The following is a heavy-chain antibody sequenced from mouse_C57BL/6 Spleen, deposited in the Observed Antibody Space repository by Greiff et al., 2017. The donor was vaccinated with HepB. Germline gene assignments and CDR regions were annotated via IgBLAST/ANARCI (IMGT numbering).Heavy chain of an antibody. CDR2: IDPEDGDT. J-gene: IGHJ4*01. V-gene: IGHV14-1*01. Sequence: EVQLQQSGAELVRPGASVKLSCTASGFNIKDYYMHWVKQRPEQGLEWIGRIDPEDGDTEYAPKFQGKATMTADISSNTAYLQLSSLTSEDTAVYYCTIANWDEGDYWGQGTSVTVSS. CDR1: GFNIKDYY. CDR3: TIANWDEGDY. D-gene: IGHD4-1*01.